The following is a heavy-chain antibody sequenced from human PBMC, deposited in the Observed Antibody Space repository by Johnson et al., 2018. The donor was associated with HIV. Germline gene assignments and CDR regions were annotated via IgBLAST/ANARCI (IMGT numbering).Heavy chain of an antibody. V-gene: IGHV3-15*01. CDR2: IKRKTDGGTT. J-gene: IGHJ3*02. Sequence: VQLVESGGGLVQPGGSLRLSCAASGFTFSNAWMSWVRQAPGKGLEWVGRIKRKTDGGTTDYAAPGKGRFTISREDSKNTLYLQMNRLRAEDTAVYYCAKDRNALYWWSDAFDMWGQGTMVTVSS. D-gene: IGHD2-8*02. CDR3: AKDRNALYWWSDAFDM. CDR1: GFTFSNAW.